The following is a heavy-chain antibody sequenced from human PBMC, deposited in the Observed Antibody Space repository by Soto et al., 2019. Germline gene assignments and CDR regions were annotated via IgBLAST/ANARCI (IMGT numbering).Heavy chain of an antibody. D-gene: IGHD2-21*01. CDR3: ARAHGAINWFDP. CDR2: INHSGST. Sequence: LSETLSLTCAVYGGSFGGYYWSWIRQPPGKGLEWIGEINHSGSTNYNPSLKSRVTISVDTSKNQFSLKLSSVTAADTAVYYCARAHGAINWFDPWGQGTLVTVSS. J-gene: IGHJ5*02. CDR1: GGSFGGYY. V-gene: IGHV4-34*01.